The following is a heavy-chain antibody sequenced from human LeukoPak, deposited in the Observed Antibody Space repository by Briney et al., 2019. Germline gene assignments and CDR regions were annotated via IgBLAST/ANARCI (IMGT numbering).Heavy chain of an antibody. V-gene: IGHV3-72*01. CDR3: ARRYCIGGNCRYSDY. J-gene: IGHJ4*02. D-gene: IGHD2-15*01. Sequence: GGSLRLSCAASGFTVSSNYMSWVRQAPGKGLEWVGRTTNKAHSYTTEYAASVKGRFTISRDDSKNSLYLQMNSLKTEDTAVYYCARRYCIGGNCRYSDYWGQGTLVTVSS. CDR2: TTNKAHSYTT. CDR1: GFTVSSNY.